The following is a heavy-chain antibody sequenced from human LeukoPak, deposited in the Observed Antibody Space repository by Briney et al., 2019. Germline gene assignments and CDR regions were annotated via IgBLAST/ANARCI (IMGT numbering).Heavy chain of an antibody. D-gene: IGHD5-18*01. V-gene: IGHV4-30-4*08. CDR3: ARDICGYNYGCFDS. J-gene: IGHJ4*02. CDR1: GGSISSGDYY. Sequence: SEILSLTCTVSGGSISSGDYYWSWIRQPPGKGLEWIGYIYYSGSTYYNPSLKSRVTISVDTSKNQFSLKLSSVTAADTAVYYCARDICGYNYGCFDSWGQGTLVTVSS. CDR2: IYYSGST.